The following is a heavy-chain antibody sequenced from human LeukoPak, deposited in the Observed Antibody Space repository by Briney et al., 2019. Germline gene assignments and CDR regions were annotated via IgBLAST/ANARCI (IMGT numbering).Heavy chain of an antibody. CDR3: ARGELLWFGEPIGTDY. D-gene: IGHD3-10*01. CDR2: MNPNSGNT. V-gene: IGHV1-8*03. Sequence: ASVKVSCKASGYTFTSYDINWVRQATGQGLEWMGWMNPNSGNTGYAQKFQGRVTITRNTSISTAYMELSSLRSEDTAVYYCARGELLWFGEPIGTDYWGQGTLVTISS. CDR1: GYTFTSYD. J-gene: IGHJ4*02.